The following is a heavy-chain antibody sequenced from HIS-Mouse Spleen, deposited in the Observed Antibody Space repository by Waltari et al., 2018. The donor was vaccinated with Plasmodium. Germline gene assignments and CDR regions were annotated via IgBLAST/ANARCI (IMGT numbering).Heavy chain of an antibody. Sequence: QVQLQQWGAGLLKPSETLSLTCAVYGGSFSGYYWSWIRQPPGKGREWFGEINHSGSTNYNPSLKSRVTISVDTSKNQFSLKLSSVTAADTAVYYCARAYYDFWSGYRFDYWGQGTLVTVSS. D-gene: IGHD3-3*01. CDR1: GGSFSGYY. V-gene: IGHV4-34*01. CDR2: INHSGST. CDR3: ARAYYDFWSGYRFDY. J-gene: IGHJ4*02.